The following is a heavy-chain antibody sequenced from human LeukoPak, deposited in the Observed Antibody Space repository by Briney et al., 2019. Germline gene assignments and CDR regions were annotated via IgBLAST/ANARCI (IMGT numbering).Heavy chain of an antibody. V-gene: IGHV1-8*01. CDR1: GYTFTTYD. Sequence: EPSVKVSCKASGYTFTTYDINTVRQATGQGLEWMGWMNPNSGNTGYAQTFQDRGTMTRNTSISTGYMELSSLRSEDTAVYYCARFASLVRVGGGSGSYSVPNYYYYMDVWGKGTTVTVSS. J-gene: IGHJ6*03. CDR3: ARFASLVRVGGGSGSYSVPNYYYYMDV. CDR2: MNPNSGNT. D-gene: IGHD3-10*01.